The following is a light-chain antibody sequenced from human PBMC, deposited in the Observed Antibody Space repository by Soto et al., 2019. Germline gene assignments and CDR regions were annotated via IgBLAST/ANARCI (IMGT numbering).Light chain of an antibody. V-gene: IGKV1-39*01. CDR2: VES. Sequence: DIQMTQSASSLSASVGDRVTITCQASQNINNYLNWYQQKPGKAPKLLISVESNLQSGVPSRFSGRGSGTDFTLTISSLHTEDFATYDCQQSYTTPLTFGGGTKVDNK. CDR1: QNINNY. CDR3: QQSYTTPLT. J-gene: IGKJ4*01.